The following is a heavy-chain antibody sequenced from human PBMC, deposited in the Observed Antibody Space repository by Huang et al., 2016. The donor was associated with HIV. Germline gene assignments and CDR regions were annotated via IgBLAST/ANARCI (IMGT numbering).Heavy chain of an antibody. CDR2: IIPMLGTA. Sequence: QVQLVQSGPEVKKPGSSVKVSCKASGEALSEYAFNWVRQAPRHGLEWMGGIIPMLGTAKYAQKFEGRLTIAAGESTNTGYMELSGLEFEDTAVYYCARDRGGWGTYRFTGNDDWGQGTLVTVSS. D-gene: IGHD3-16*02. J-gene: IGHJ4*02. V-gene: IGHV1-69*13. CDR1: GEALSEYA. CDR3: ARDRGGWGTYRFTGNDD.